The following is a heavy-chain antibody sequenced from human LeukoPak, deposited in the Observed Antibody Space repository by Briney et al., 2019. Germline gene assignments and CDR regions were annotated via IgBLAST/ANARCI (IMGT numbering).Heavy chain of an antibody. Sequence: PGGSLRLSCAASGFTFSDYYMSWIRQAPGKGLEWVSYISSSGSTIYYADSVKGRFTISRDNAKNSLYLQMNSLRAEDTAVYYCTTPALAYGDVYDYWGQGTLVTVSS. CDR1: GFTFSDYY. J-gene: IGHJ4*02. V-gene: IGHV3-11*04. CDR2: ISSSGSTI. D-gene: IGHD4-17*01. CDR3: TTPALAYGDVYDY.